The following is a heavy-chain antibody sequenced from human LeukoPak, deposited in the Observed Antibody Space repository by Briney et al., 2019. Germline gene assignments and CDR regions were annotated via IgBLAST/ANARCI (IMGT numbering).Heavy chain of an antibody. D-gene: IGHD1-26*01. Sequence: SETLSLTCTVSGGSISSSSYYWGWIRQPPGKGLEWIGSIYYSGSTYYNPSLKSRVTISVDTSKNQFSLKMSSVTAADTAVYYWARTPMVGATTPDYWGQGTRVTVSS. V-gene: IGHV4-39*01. CDR1: GGSISSSSYY. J-gene: IGHJ4*02. CDR2: IYYSGST. CDR3: ARTPMVGATTPDY.